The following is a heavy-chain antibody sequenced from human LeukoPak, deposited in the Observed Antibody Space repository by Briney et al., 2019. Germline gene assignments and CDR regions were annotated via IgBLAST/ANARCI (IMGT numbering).Heavy chain of an antibody. D-gene: IGHD2-2*01. CDR3: ARTAGPYCSSTSCYGGLDF. J-gene: IGHJ4*02. Sequence: GGSLRLSCAASGFTVSSNYMSWVRQAPGKGLEWVSVISSGGSTYYADSVKGRFTISRDNSKNTLYLQMNSLRAEDTAVYYCARTAGPYCSSTSCYGGLDFWGQGTLVTVSS. CDR1: GFTVSSNY. V-gene: IGHV3-53*01. CDR2: ISSGGST.